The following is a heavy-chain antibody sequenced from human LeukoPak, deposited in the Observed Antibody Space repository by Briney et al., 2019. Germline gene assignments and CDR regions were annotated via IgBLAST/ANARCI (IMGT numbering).Heavy chain of an antibody. CDR3: ARASDSTGYPQLPFDY. J-gene: IGHJ4*02. D-gene: IGHD3-22*01. Sequence: GGSLRLSCAASGFTFSSYAMSWVRQAPAKGLEWVSAFSGGGGGSTTFYADSVKGRFTISRDNSKSTLFLQMNSLRAEDTALYYCARASDSTGYPQLPFDYWGQGTLVTVSS. CDR2: FSGGGGGSTT. V-gene: IGHV3-23*01. CDR1: GFTFSSYA.